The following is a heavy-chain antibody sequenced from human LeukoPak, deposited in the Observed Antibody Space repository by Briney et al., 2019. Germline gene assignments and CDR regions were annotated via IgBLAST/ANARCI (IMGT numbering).Heavy chain of an antibody. D-gene: IGHD3-22*01. CDR2: IYPGDSDT. J-gene: IGHJ4*02. CDR3: ARHEVFLYDSSGYYFDY. Sequence: GESLKISCMGSGFSFTSYWVGWVRQMPGKGLEWMGIIYPGDSDTRYSPSFQGQVTISADKSISTAYLQWSSLKASDTAMYYCARHEVFLYDSSGYYFDYWGQGTLVTVSS. CDR1: GFSFTSYW. V-gene: IGHV5-51*01.